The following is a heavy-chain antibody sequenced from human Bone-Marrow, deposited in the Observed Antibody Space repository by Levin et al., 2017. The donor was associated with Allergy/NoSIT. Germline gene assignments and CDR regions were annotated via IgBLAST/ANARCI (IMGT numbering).Heavy chain of an antibody. Sequence: PGGSLRLSCAASGFSFSSYSMNWVRQAPGKGLEWVSSISSSSSDIYYADSVKGRFTISRDNAKSSLFLQMNSLRAEDTAVYYCARVTEAYWGQGTTVTVSS. CDR2: ISSSSSDI. CDR3: ARVTEAY. J-gene: IGHJ6*02. V-gene: IGHV3-21*01. CDR1: GFSFSSYS. D-gene: IGHD2-21*02.